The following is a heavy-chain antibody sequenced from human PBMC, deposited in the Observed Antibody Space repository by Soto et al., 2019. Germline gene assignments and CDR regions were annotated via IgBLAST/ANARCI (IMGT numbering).Heavy chain of an antibody. CDR2: IYASGST. J-gene: IGHJ4*02. Sequence: SSETLSLTCTVSGGSISTYYWSWIRQPAGKGLEWIGRIYASGSTNYNPSLKSRVTMSVATSKNQFSLKLSSVTAADTAVDYCARGGMVIIPTATAFDYWGQGTLVTVSS. D-gene: IGHD2-2*01. CDR1: GGSISTYY. CDR3: ARGGMVIIPTATAFDY. V-gene: IGHV4-4*07.